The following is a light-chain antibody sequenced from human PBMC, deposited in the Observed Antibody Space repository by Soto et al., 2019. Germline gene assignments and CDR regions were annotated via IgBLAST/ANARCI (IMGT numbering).Light chain of an antibody. Sequence: DIQMTQSPSTLSASVGDRVIITCRASQSISAWLAWYQQKPGKAPKLLINKASNLQSGVPSRFNGSGSGTEFTLTISGLQPDDFATYYCQQYDSNPLTFGGGTKVEI. CDR3: QQYDSNPLT. V-gene: IGKV1-5*03. J-gene: IGKJ4*01. CDR2: KAS. CDR1: QSISAW.